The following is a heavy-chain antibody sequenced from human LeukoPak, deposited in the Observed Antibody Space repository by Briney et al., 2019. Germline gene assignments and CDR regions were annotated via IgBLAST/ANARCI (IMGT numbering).Heavy chain of an antibody. V-gene: IGHV1-18*01. CDR3: ARRGFSYGGAGIDF. D-gene: IGHD5-18*01. J-gene: IGHJ4*02. CDR2: IAAHNDNT. Sequence: ASVKVSYKASGYTYISYGISWVRQAPGQGLEWMGWIAAHNDNTQYAQKFQGRVTMTTDTSTSTAYMELRSLRSDDTAVYYCARRGFSYGGAGIDFWGQGTLVTVSS. CDR1: GYTYISYG.